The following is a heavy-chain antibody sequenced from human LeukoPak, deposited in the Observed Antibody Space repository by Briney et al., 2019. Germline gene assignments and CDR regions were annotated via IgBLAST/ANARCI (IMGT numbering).Heavy chain of an antibody. J-gene: IGHJ6*03. CDR1: GGTFSSYA. Sequence: SVKVSCKASGGTFSSYAISWVRQAPGQGLEWMGGIIPIFGTANYAQKFQGRVTITADESTSTAYMELSSLRSEDTAVYYCAGYCSSTSCHGDMDVWGKGTTVTVSS. CDR2: IIPIFGTA. CDR3: AGYCSSTSCHGDMDV. D-gene: IGHD2-2*01. V-gene: IGHV1-69*01.